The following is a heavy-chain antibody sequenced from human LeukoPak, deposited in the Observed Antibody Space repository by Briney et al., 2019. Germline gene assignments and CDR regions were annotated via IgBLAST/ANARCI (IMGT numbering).Heavy chain of an antibody. CDR2: IYYSGST. J-gene: IGHJ5*02. D-gene: IGHD6-19*01. CDR3: ARLIGDIAVSGTSWFDP. V-gene: IGHV4-59*01. Sequence: GSLRLSCAASGFTFSDYYMSWIRQAPGKGLEWIGYIYYSGSTNYNPSLKSRVTISVDTSKNQFSLKLSSVTAADTAMYYCARLIGDIAVSGTSWFDPWGQGTLVTVSS. CDR1: GFTFSDYY.